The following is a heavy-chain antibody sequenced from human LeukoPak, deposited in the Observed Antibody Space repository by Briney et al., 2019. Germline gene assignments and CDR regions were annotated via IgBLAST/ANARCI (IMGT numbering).Heavy chain of an antibody. D-gene: IGHD6-13*01. CDR1: GFTFSSYG. V-gene: IGHV3-30*02. Sequence: GGSLRLSCAASGFTFSSYGMHWVRQAPGKGLEWVAFIRYDGSNKHYADSVKGRFTISGDNSKNTLYLQMNSLRAEDTAVYYCARDVDQQLARDYYYYYMDVWGKGTTVTVSS. J-gene: IGHJ6*03. CDR3: ARDVDQQLARDYYYYYMDV. CDR2: IRYDGSNK.